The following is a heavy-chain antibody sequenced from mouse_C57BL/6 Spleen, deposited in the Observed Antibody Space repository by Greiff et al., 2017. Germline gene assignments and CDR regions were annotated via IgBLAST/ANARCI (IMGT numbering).Heavy chain of an antibody. J-gene: IGHJ4*01. Sequence: QVQLQQPGAELVRPGSSVKLSCKASGYTFTSYWMDWVKQRPGQGLEWIGNIYPSDSATHYNQKFKDKATLTVDKSSSTAYMQLSSLTSEDSAVYYCAREGVYYAMDYWGQGTSVTVSS. V-gene: IGHV1-61*01. CDR2: IYPSDSAT. CDR1: GYTFTSYW. CDR3: AREGVYYAMDY.